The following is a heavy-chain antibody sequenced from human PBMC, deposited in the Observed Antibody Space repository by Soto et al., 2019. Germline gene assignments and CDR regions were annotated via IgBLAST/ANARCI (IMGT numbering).Heavy chain of an antibody. V-gene: IGHV1-18*01. CDR2: INTHNGNT. J-gene: IGHJ4*02. CDR1: GYTLTSYG. Sequence: EASVKVSCKASGYTLTSYGISWVRQAPGQGLEWMGWINTHNGNTNYARMLQGRVTMTTDTSTSTAYLELRSLTSGDTAMYYCARRMGSGFVDYWGQGTLVTVSS. CDR3: ARRMGSGFVDY. D-gene: IGHD3-10*01.